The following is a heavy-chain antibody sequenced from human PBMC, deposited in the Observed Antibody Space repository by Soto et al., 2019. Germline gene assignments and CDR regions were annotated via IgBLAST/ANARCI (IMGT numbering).Heavy chain of an antibody. J-gene: IGHJ6*02. CDR2: ISYDGSKK. CDR3: ARVLRGGWSSAYYYGMDV. Sequence: GGSLRLSCAASGLTLSNYAMHWVRQAPGKGLEWVTVISYDGSKKYYADSVKGRFTISRDNSKNTLYLQVKSLRGEDTAVYYCARVLRGGWSSAYYYGMDVWGQGTTVTVSS. V-gene: IGHV3-30*01. CDR1: GLTLSNYA. D-gene: IGHD6-19*01.